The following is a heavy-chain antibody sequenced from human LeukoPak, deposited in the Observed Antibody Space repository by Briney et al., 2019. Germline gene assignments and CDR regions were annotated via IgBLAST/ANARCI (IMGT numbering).Heavy chain of an antibody. Sequence: ASVKVSCKASGYTFTSYYMHWVRQAPGQGLEWMGIINPSGGSTSYAQKFQGRVTMTRDTSTSTVYMELSSLRSEDTAVYYCARDLRPNYYDSSGYYGYWGQGTLVTVSS. CDR3: ARDLRPNYYDSSGYYGY. J-gene: IGHJ4*02. CDR2: INPSGGST. CDR1: GYTFTSYY. D-gene: IGHD3-22*01. V-gene: IGHV1-46*01.